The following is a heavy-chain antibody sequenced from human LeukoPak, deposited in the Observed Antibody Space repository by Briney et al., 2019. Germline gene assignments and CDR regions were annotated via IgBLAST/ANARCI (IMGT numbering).Heavy chain of an antibody. D-gene: IGHD2/OR15-2a*01. V-gene: IGHV4-39*02. J-gene: IGHJ4*02. CDR1: GGSISSSSYY. CDR2: IYYSGST. CDR3: ARDRVLSYFDY. Sequence: SETLSLTCTVSGGSISSSSYYWGWIRQPPGKGLEWIGSIYYSGSTYYNPSLKSRVTISVDTSKNQFSLKLSSVTAADTAVYYCARDRVLSYFDYWGQGTLVTVSS.